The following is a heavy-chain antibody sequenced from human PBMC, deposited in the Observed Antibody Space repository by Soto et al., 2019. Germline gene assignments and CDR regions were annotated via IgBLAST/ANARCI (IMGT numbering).Heavy chain of an antibody. CDR2: IYWDDDK. Sequence: QITLKESGPTLVKPTQTLTLTCTFSGFSLTTSGVGVGWIRQPPGKALEWLALIYWDDDKRYSPSLKSRLTITEDTCKNQVVLTMTNMDPVDTATYCCSHGVEMATVFAYWGQGTLVTVSS. D-gene: IGHD4-4*01. CDR3: SHGVEMATVFAY. J-gene: IGHJ4*02. CDR1: GFSLTTSGVG. V-gene: IGHV2-5*02.